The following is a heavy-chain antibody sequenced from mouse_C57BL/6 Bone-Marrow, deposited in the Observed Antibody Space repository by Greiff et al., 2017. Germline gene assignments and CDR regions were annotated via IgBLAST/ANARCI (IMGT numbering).Heavy chain of an antibody. Sequence: EVKVVESGGDLVKPGGSLKLSCAASGFTFSSYGLSWVRQTPDKRLEWVATISSGGSYTYYPDSVKGRFTISRDNANNTLYLQMSSLKSEDTAMYYCARQRSFFDYWGQGTTLTVSS. V-gene: IGHV5-6*01. CDR2: ISSGGSYT. CDR3: ARQRSFFDY. J-gene: IGHJ2*01. D-gene: IGHD1-1*01. CDR1: GFTFSSYG.